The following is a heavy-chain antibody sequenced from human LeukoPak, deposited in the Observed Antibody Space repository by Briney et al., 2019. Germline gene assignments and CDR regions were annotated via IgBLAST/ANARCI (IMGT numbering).Heavy chain of an antibody. CDR2: IYYSGST. V-gene: IGHV4-59*02. CDR1: NGSVRSYY. J-gene: IGHJ5*02. Sequence: SETLSLTCTVSNGSVRSYYWSWVRQSPGKGLEWIGYIYYSGSTNYNPSLKSRVTISVDTSKNQFSLKLSSVTAADTAVYYCARGFKGRARRFLGNWFDPWGQGTLVTVSS. D-gene: IGHD3-3*01. CDR3: ARGFKGRARRFLGNWFDP.